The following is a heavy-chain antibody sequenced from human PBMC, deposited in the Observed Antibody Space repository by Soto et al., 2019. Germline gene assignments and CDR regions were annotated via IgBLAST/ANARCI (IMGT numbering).Heavy chain of an antibody. V-gene: IGHV3-23*01. CDR3: AKAPVYYGSRSYLYYYYYYMDV. CDR2: ISGSGGST. CDR1: GFTFSSYA. J-gene: IGHJ6*03. Sequence: EVQLLESGGGLVQPGGSLRLSCAASGFTFSSYAMSWVRQAPGKGLEWVSAISGSGGSTYYADSVKGRFTISRDNSKNALYLQMNSLRAEDTAVYYCAKAPVYYGSRSYLYYYYYYMDVWGKGTAVTVS. D-gene: IGHD3-10*01.